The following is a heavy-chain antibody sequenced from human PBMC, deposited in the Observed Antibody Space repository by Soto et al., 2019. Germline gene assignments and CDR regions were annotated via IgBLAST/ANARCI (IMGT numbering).Heavy chain of an antibody. CDR3: AREGEYYYDSSGYPSVGSFDY. CDR2: IWYDGSNK. V-gene: IGHV3-33*01. CDR1: GFTFSSYG. Sequence: GGSLRLSCAASGFTFSSYGMHWVRQAPGKGLEWVAVIWYDGSNKYYADSVKGRFTISRDNSKNTLYLQMNSLRAEDTAVYYCAREGEYYYDSSGYPSVGSFDYWGQGTLVTVSS. J-gene: IGHJ4*02. D-gene: IGHD3-22*01.